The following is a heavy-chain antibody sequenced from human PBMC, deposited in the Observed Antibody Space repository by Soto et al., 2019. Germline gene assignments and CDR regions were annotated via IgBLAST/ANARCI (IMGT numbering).Heavy chain of an antibody. CDR3: TRGYGDYVRDY. Sequence: EVPLVESGGGLVQPGGSLKLSCAVSGFTFSGSAMHWGRQASGKGLEWVGRIRSKSNSYATAYDASVKGRFTITRDDSKNTAYLQMNRLKTEDTAVYYCTRGYGDYVRDYWGQGTLVTVSS. V-gene: IGHV3-73*01. J-gene: IGHJ4*02. D-gene: IGHD4-17*01. CDR1: GFTFSGSA. CDR2: IRSKSNSYAT.